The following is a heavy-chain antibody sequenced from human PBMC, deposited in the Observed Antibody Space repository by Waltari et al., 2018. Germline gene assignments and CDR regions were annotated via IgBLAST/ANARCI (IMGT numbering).Heavy chain of an antibody. V-gene: IGHV3-23*04. J-gene: IGHJ4*02. D-gene: IGHD1-26*01. CDR3: VKDRQIYSGGSYADGFDD. Sequence: VQLVESGGGVVQPGRSLRLSCAASGFTFASYVMTWVRPAPGKGLEWVSSILGSGGNTVYADSVKGRFTISRDISKNTLYLQMNSLRAEDTALYYCVKDRQIYSGGSYADGFDDWGQGTLVTVSS. CDR1: GFTFASYV. CDR2: ILGSGGNT.